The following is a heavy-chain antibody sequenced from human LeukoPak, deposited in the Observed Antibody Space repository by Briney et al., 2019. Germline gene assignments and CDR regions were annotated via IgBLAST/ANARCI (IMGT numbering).Heavy chain of an antibody. CDR2: IHHSGST. CDR1: GYSFSSGYY. D-gene: IGHD6-19*01. CDR3: GLSKLGIAVAGPIDY. V-gene: IGHV4-38-2*01. J-gene: IGHJ4*01. Sequence: SETLSLTCAVSGYSFSSGYYWGWIRQPPGKGLEWIGSIHHSGSTYYNPSLKSRLTVSVDTSKNQFSLKLSPVTAADTAIYYCGLSKLGIAVAGPIDYWGQGTLVTVSS.